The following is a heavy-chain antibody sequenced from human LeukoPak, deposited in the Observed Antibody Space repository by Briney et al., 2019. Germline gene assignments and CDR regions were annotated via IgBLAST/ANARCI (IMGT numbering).Heavy chain of an antibody. J-gene: IGHJ6*03. V-gene: IGHV4-59*08. CDR3: AKSGSYYYYYMDV. Sequence: PSETLSLTCTVSGDSISSYYWSWIRQPPGKGLEWIGYIDYSGSTSYSPSLKSRVTMSVDTSKKQCSLKLTSVTAADTAVYYCAKSGSYYYYYMDVWGKGTTVTVSS. D-gene: IGHD3-10*01. CDR2: IDYSGST. CDR1: GDSISSYY.